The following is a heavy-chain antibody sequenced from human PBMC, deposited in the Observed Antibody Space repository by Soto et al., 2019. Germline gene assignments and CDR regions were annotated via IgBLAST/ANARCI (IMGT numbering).Heavy chain of an antibody. CDR3: ARGGYSSGFRGGMDV. V-gene: IGHV1-24*01. CDR1: GYTLTELS. Sequence: GASVKVSCKVSGYTLTELSMHWVRQAPGKGLEWMGGFDPEDGETIYAQKFQGRVTMTRNTSISTAYMELSSLRSEDTAVYYCARGGYSSGFRGGMDVWGQGTTVTVSS. J-gene: IGHJ6*02. CDR2: FDPEDGET. D-gene: IGHD6-19*01.